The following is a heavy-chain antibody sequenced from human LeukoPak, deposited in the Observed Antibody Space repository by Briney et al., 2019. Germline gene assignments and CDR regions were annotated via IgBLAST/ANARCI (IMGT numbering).Heavy chain of an antibody. V-gene: IGHV4-31*03. D-gene: IGHD6-13*01. CDR2: IYYSGST. CDR3: ASRGPLLIAAAGKWAFDY. J-gene: IGHJ4*02. Sequence: PSETLSLTCTVSGGSISSGGYHWSWIRQHPGKGLEWIGYIYYSGSTYYNPSLKSRVTISVDTSKNQFSLKLSSVTAADTAVYYCASRGPLLIAAAGKWAFDYWGQGTLVTVSS. CDR1: GGSISSGGYH.